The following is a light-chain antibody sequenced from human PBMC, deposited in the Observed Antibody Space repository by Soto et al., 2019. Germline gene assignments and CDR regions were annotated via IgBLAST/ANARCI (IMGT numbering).Light chain of an antibody. J-gene: IGKJ5*01. CDR3: QQANSFPIT. CDR1: QSISSW. V-gene: IGKV1-12*01. Sequence: DIQMTQSPSTLSASVGDRVTITCRASQSISSWMAWYQQKPGKAPKLLIYTASSLQSGVPSRFSGSGSGTDFTLTISSLQPEDSATYYCQQANSFPITFGQGTRLEIK. CDR2: TAS.